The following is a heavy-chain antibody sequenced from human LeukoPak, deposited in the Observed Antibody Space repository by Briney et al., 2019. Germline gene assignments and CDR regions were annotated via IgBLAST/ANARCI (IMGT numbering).Heavy chain of an antibody. CDR3: ARAESMALYFLY. Sequence: EASVKVSCKASGYTFTDFGFIWVRQAPGQGLEWMGWVSTYNGDTDYAKKFQDRVTMTTESSTQTTFMELGNLRSDDTAVYYCARAESMALYFLYWGQGTLVSVSS. CDR1: GYTFTDFG. CDR2: VSTYNGDT. J-gene: IGHJ1*01. V-gene: IGHV1-18*01. D-gene: IGHD1-14*01.